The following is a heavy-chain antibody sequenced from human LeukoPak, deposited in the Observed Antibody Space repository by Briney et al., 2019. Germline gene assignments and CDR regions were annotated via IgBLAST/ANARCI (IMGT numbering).Heavy chain of an antibody. D-gene: IGHD1-26*01. CDR1: GGSISSYY. J-gene: IGHJ4*02. V-gene: IGHV4-59*01. CDR3: ARLGVGATGDY. Sequence: SETLSLTCTVSGGSISSYYWSWIRQPPGKGLEWIGYIYYSGSTNYNPSLKSRVTISVDTSKNQFSLKLSSVTAADTAVYYCARLGVGATGDYWGQGTLVTVSS. CDR2: IYYSGST.